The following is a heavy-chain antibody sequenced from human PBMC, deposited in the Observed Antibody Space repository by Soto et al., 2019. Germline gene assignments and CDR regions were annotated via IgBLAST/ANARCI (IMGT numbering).Heavy chain of an antibody. CDR1: GFTFGDHA. Sequence: EVQLVESGGDLVQPGGSLRLSSAASGFTFGDHAMHWVRQVPGRGLEWVSGISWDSGTIDYGDSVKGRFTISRDNAKNSLYLQMNSLRPEDTAFYFCAKDNGGAWSVPRGGSYAYYGMDVWGQGTTVTVSS. V-gene: IGHV3-9*01. CDR2: ISWDSGTI. CDR3: AKDNGGAWSVPRGGSYAYYGMDV. D-gene: IGHD3-3*01. J-gene: IGHJ6*02.